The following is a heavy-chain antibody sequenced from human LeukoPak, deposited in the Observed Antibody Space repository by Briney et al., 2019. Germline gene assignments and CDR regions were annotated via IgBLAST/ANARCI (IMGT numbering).Heavy chain of an antibody. CDR3: ARDLGRSGYYTIDAFDI. J-gene: IGHJ3*02. CDR1: GFTFNTYS. D-gene: IGHD3-22*01. Sequence: GGSLRLSCAASGFTFNTYSMNWVRQAPGKGLEWVSSISSSSSYIYYADSVKGRFTISRDNAKNSLYLQMNSLRAEDTAVYYCARDLGRSGYYTIDAFDIWGQETMVTVSS. CDR2: ISSSSSYI. V-gene: IGHV3-21*01.